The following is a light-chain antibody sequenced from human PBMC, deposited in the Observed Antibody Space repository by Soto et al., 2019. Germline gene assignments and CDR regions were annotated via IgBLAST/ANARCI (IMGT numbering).Light chain of an antibody. CDR3: QQYGSSPYT. J-gene: IGKJ2*01. V-gene: IGKV3-20*01. Sequence: EIVLTQSPGTLSLSPGERATLSCRASQSVSSSYLAWYQQKPGQAPRPIIYGASDRATGIPDRFSGSGSGTDFTLTISRLEPEDFAVYYCQQYGSSPYTFGQGTKLEIK. CDR1: QSVSSSY. CDR2: GAS.